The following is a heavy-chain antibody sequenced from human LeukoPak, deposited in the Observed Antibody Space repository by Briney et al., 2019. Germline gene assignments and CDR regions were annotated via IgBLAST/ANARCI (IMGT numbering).Heavy chain of an antibody. V-gene: IGHV3-48*03. J-gene: IGHJ4*02. CDR2: ISSSGSTI. Sequence: GGSLRLSCAASGFTFSSYEMNWVREAPGKGLEWVSYISSSGSTIYYADSVNGRFTISRDNAKNSLYLQMNSLRAEDTAVYYCARDWYYYDSSGYMRRADYWGQGTLVTVSS. CDR1: GFTFSSYE. D-gene: IGHD3-22*01. CDR3: ARDWYYYDSSGYMRRADY.